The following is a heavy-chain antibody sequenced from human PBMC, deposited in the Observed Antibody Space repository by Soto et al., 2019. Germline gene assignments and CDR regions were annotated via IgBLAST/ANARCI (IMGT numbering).Heavy chain of an antibody. D-gene: IGHD5-18*01. Sequence: QITLKESGPTLVKPTQTLTLTCSFSGFSLNSPGVGVAWIRQPPGKALECLALIYWDDDEHYSPSLKSRLTLTTDTSKNQVVLTMTNMDPVDNAPYYCAHRYVDRGLCGYPHWGQGTRVSVSS. V-gene: IGHV2-5*02. J-gene: IGHJ4*02. CDR1: GFSLNSPGVG. CDR3: AHRYVDRGLCGYPH. CDR2: IYWDDDE.